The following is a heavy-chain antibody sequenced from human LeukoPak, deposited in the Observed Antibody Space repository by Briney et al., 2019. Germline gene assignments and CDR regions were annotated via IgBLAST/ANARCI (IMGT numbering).Heavy chain of an antibody. CDR1: GGSISSSSYY. V-gene: IGHV4-39*01. CDR3: AAGQYSSSWYVEGWFDP. Sequence: SETLSLTCTVSGGSISSSSYYWGWIRQPPGKGLEWIGSIYYSGSTYYNPSLKSRVTISVDTSKNQFSLKLSSVTAADTAVYYCAAGQYSSSWYVEGWFDPWGQGTLVTVSS. D-gene: IGHD6-13*01. J-gene: IGHJ5*02. CDR2: IYYSGST.